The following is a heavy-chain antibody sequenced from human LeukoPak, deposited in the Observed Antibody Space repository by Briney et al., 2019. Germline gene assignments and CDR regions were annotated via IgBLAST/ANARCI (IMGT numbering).Heavy chain of an antibody. CDR3: ARTRNSFEGYFDY. V-gene: IGHV4-34*01. Sequence: SETLSLTCAVYGGSFSGYYWGWIRQPPGKGLEWIGSIYHSGNTSYNPSLRSRVSISVDTSKNQFSLKLSSVTAADTAVYYCARTRNSFEGYFDYWGQGTLVTVSS. CDR2: IYHSGNT. J-gene: IGHJ4*02. D-gene: IGHD4-11*01. CDR1: GGSFSGYY.